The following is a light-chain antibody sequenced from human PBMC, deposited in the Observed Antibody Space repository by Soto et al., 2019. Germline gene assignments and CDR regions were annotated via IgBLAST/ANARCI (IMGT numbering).Light chain of an antibody. V-gene: IGKV1-12*01. CDR1: QGIRRW. J-gene: IGKJ4*01. Sequence: DIQMTQSPSSVSASVGDRVTITCRASQGIRRWLDWYQQKPGQAPKLLIYAASSLQSGVPSRFSVSGSGTDFTLTISSLQPEDFATYFCQQADSFPLTFGGGTKVEIK. CDR3: QQADSFPLT. CDR2: AAS.